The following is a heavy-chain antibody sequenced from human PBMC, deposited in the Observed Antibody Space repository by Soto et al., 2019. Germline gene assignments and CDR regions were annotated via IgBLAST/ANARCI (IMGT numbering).Heavy chain of an antibody. J-gene: IGHJ4*02. CDR1: GFIFSGIT. CDR2: IRGRADNYAT. V-gene: IGHV3-73*02. D-gene: IGHD6-13*01. Sequence: EVQLVESGGDLVQPGGSLKLSCAASGFIFSGITIHWVRQAPGEGLEWVGRIRGRADNYATGYAASVKGRFTISRDDSKKTAYLQMNSLKTEDTAVYFCTRAPDGNNADYWGQGTLVTVSS. CDR3: TRAPDGNNADY.